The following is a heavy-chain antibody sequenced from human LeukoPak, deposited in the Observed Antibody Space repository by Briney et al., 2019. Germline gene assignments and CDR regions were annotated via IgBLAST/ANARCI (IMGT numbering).Heavy chain of an antibody. V-gene: IGHV1-18*01. CDR1: GYTFTSYG. CDR3: ASPSKRRLAYCGGDCSGPLDAFDI. Sequence: ASVTVSCKASGYTFTSYGISWVRQAPGQGLAWMGFISAYYGNTNYAQKLHGRVTMTTGTSTSTAYMELRSLRSDDTAMYYCASPSKRRLAYCGGDCSGPLDAFDIWGQGTMVTVSS. D-gene: IGHD2-21*02. CDR2: ISAYYGNT. J-gene: IGHJ3*02.